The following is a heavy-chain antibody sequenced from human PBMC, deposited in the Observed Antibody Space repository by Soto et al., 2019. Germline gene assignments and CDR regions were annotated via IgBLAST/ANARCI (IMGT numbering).Heavy chain of an antibody. Sequence: GGSLRLSCAASGFSLSTNTMHWVRQVPGKGLEWVASISNDGRRKYYADFVKGRFTISRDTANNILYLEMNSLRAEDTSLYYCARVATAMTYDFWGQGTQVTV. D-gene: IGHD2-21*02. CDR3: ARVATAMTYDF. J-gene: IGHJ4*02. CDR1: GFSLSTNT. V-gene: IGHV3-30*04. CDR2: ISNDGRRK.